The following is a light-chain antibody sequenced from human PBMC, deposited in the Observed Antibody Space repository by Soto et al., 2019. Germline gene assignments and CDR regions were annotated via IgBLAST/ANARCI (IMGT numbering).Light chain of an antibody. CDR3: QQFSSYPLT. Sequence: EIVFKKSAGTLSVYPGKRVTLSCRYSQSVSSNYLAWYQQKPGQAPRLLIYDASSRATGIPDRFSGGGSGTDFTLTISRLEPEDFAVYYCQQFSSYPLTFGGGTKVDIK. CDR1: QSVSSNY. J-gene: IGKJ4*01. CDR2: DAS. V-gene: IGKV3-20*01.